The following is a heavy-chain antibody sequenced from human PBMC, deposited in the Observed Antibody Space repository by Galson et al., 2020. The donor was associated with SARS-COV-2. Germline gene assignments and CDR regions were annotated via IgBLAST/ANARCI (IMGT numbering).Heavy chain of an antibody. V-gene: IGHV3-7*01. Sequence: GESLKISCRGSGFTFSNYWMNWVRQAPGQGLEWVANIKQYGSERYYVESVKGRFTISRDNAQNSLYLQMDSLRDDDTAVYFCARGSRFYDFWSGRAEYVQHWGLGTLVTVSS. CDR3: ARGSRFYDFWSGRAEYVQH. CDR2: IKQYGSER. CDR1: GFTFSNYW. D-gene: IGHD3-3*01. J-gene: IGHJ1*01.